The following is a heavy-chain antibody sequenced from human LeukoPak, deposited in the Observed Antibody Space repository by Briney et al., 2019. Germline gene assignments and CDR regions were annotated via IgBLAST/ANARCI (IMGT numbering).Heavy chain of an antibody. CDR3: ARDLTGAVFDF. D-gene: IGHD1-26*01. V-gene: IGHV3-74*01. CDR1: GFTFSTYW. Sequence: EGSLRLSCAASGFTFSTYWMHWVRQAPGKGLVCVSRITSDGSSTSYADSVRGRFTISRDNAKNTVYLQMNSLRAEDTAVYYCARDLTGAVFDFWGQGTLVTVSS. J-gene: IGHJ4*02. CDR2: ITSDGSST.